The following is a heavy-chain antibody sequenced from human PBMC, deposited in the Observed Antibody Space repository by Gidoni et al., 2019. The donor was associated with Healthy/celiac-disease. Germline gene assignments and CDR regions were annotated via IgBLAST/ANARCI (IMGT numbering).Heavy chain of an antibody. CDR3: TRRDYDSSGYYDKGDY. J-gene: IGHJ4*02. D-gene: IGHD3-22*01. V-gene: IGHV3-73*02. CDR1: GFTFSGSA. Sequence: EVQLVESGGGLVQPGRSLNLSCAASGFTFSGSAMHWVRQASGKGLEWVGRIRSKANSYATAYAASVKGRFTISRDDSKNTAYLQMNSLKTEDTAVYYCTRRDYDSSGYYDKGDYWGQGTLVTVSS. CDR2: IRSKANSYAT.